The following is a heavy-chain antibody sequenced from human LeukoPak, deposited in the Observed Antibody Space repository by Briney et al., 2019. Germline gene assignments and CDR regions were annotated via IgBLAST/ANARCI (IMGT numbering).Heavy chain of an antibody. D-gene: IGHD3-3*01. Sequence: SETLSLTCAVYGGSFSGYYWSWIRQPPGKGLEWIGEINHSGSTDYNPSLKSRVTISVDTSKNQFSLKLSSVTAADTAVYYCACLTIFGVVMRQTYAFDIWGQGTMVTVSS. CDR3: ACLTIFGVVMRQTYAFDI. V-gene: IGHV4-34*01. J-gene: IGHJ3*02. CDR1: GGSFSGYY. CDR2: INHSGST.